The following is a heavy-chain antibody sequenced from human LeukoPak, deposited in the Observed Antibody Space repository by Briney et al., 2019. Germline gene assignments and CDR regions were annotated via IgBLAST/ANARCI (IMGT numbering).Heavy chain of an antibody. J-gene: IGHJ3*02. V-gene: IGHV1-18*01. Sequence: ASVKVSFKASGYSFTSYGISWVRQAPGQGLEWMGWISGHDGHTYYAQKLQGRVTMTTDTSTSTAYMELRSLRPDDTAVYYCARDLKYYDSSGYDDVFDIWGQGTMVTVSS. CDR1: GYSFTSYG. CDR2: ISGHDGHT. D-gene: IGHD3-22*01. CDR3: ARDLKYYDSSGYDDVFDI.